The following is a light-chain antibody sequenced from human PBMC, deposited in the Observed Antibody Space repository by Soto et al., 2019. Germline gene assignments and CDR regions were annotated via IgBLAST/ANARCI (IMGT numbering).Light chain of an antibody. CDR3: QQSYSTPQMYT. V-gene: IGKV1-39*01. Sequence: DIQMTQSPSSLSASVGDRVTITCRASQSISSYLNWYQQKPGKAPKLLIYAASSLQSGVPSRFSGSGSGTDFTLTISSLQPEDFATYYCQQSYSTPQMYTFGQGTMVDIK. J-gene: IGKJ2*01. CDR1: QSISSY. CDR2: AAS.